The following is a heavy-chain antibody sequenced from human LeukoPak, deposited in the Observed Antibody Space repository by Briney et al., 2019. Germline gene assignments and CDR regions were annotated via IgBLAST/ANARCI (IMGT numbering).Heavy chain of an antibody. CDR3: AKDWKYQLQNLYYYYGMDV. D-gene: IGHD2-2*01. CDR1: GFTFSIYG. CDR2: ISYDGSNK. V-gene: IGHV3-30*18. J-gene: IGHJ6*02. Sequence: GGSLRLSCAASGFTFSIYGMHWVRQAPGKGLEWVAVISYDGSNKYYADSVKGRFTISRDNSKNTLYLQMNSLRAEDTAVYYCAKDWKYQLQNLYYYYGMDVWGQGTPVTVSS.